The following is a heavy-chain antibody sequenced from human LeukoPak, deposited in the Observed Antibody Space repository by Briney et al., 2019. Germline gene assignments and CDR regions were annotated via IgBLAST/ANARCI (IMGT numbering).Heavy chain of an antibody. Sequence: AASVKVSCKASGGTFSGYAISWVRQAPGQGLEWMGRIIPIFGTANYAQKFQGRVTITTDESTSTAYMELSSLGSEDTAVYYCAIHDSSGYYFKNWFDPWGQGTLVTVSS. D-gene: IGHD3-22*01. CDR2: IIPIFGTA. J-gene: IGHJ5*02. CDR1: GGTFSGYA. V-gene: IGHV1-69*05. CDR3: AIHDSSGYYFKNWFDP.